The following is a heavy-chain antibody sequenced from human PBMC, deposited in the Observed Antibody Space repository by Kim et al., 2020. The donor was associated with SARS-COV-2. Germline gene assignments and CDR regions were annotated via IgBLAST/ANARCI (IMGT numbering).Heavy chain of an antibody. V-gene: IGHV4-39*01. J-gene: IGHJ4*02. CDR2: IYYSGST. CDR3: AGETGIAARPYYFDY. Sequence: SETLSLTCTVSGGSISSSSYYWGWIRQPPGKGLEWIGSIYYSGSTYYNPSLKSRVTISVDTSKNQFSLKLSSVTAADTAVYYCAGETGIAARPYYFDYWGQGTLVTVSS. CDR1: GGSISSSSYY. D-gene: IGHD6-6*01.